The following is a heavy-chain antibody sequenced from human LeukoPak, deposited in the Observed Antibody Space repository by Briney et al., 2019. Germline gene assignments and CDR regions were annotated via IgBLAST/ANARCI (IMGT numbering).Heavy chain of an antibody. CDR3: TTVIRITMVWGAFDI. V-gene: IGHV3-30*03. CDR1: GFTFSSYG. CDR2: ISYDGSNK. D-gene: IGHD3-10*01. J-gene: IGHJ3*02. Sequence: GGSLRLSCAASGFTFSSYGMHWVRQAPGKGLEWVAVISYDGSNKYYADSVKGRFTISRDNSKNTLYLQMNSLKTEDTAVYYCTTVIRITMVWGAFDIWGQGTMVTVSS.